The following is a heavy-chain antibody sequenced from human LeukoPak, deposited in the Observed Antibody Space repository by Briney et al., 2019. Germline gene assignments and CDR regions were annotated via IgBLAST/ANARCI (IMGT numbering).Heavy chain of an antibody. CDR2: ISYDGSNK. CDR3: ARVRGGVFDY. CDR1: GFTFSSYA. V-gene: IGHV3-30-3*01. D-gene: IGHD3-10*01. J-gene: IGHJ4*02. Sequence: PGRSLRLSCAASGFTFSSYAMHWVRQAPGKGLEWVAVISYDGSNKYYADSVKGRFTISRDNSKNTLYLQMNSLRAEGTAVYYCARVRGGVFDYWGQGTLVTVSS.